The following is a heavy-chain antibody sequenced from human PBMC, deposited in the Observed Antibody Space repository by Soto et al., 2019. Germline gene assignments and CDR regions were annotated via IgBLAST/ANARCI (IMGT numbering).Heavy chain of an antibody. CDR3: ARDSTTMVTGFDN. Sequence: ASVQVSCKASGYIFAHYFIHWVRQAPVQGLEWMAIVDPTGSRTSHAHKFQGRVTLTRDASTGTVYLELNRLTSEDTALYYCARDSTTMVTGFDNWGRGTLVTVSS. CDR1: GYIFAHYF. D-gene: IGHD5-18*01. CDR2: VDPTGSRT. J-gene: IGHJ4*02. V-gene: IGHV1-46*01.